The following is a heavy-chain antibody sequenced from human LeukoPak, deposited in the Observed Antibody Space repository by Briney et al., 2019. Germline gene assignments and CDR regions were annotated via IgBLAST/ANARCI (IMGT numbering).Heavy chain of an antibody. Sequence: GGSLRLSCEASGFTFSSYSINWVRQAPGKGLEWVSSITSSSSYIYYADSVKGRFTISRDNAKNSLYLQMNSLRVEDTAVYYCARVPDGYRQGHHFDYWGQGTLVTVSS. CDR3: ARVPDGYRQGHHFDY. CDR2: ITSSSSYI. D-gene: IGHD5-18*01. J-gene: IGHJ4*02. V-gene: IGHV3-21*01. CDR1: GFTFSSYS.